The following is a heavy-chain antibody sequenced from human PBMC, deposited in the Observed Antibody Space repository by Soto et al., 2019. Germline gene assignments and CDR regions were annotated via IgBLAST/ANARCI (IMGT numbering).Heavy chain of an antibody. CDR3: ARDGGDSGSYYGYFDL. J-gene: IGHJ2*01. Sequence: SETLSLTCAVSGGSISSGGYSWSWIRQPPGKGLEWIVYIYHSGSTYYNPSLKSRVTISVDRSKNQFSLKLSSVTAADTAVYYCARDGGDSGSYYGYFDLWGRGTLVTVSS. V-gene: IGHV4-30-2*01. D-gene: IGHD1-26*01. CDR2: IYHSGST. CDR1: GGSISSGGYS.